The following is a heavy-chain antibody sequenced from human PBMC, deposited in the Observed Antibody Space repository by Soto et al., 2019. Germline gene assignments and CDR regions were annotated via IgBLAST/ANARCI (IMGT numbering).Heavy chain of an antibody. CDR1: GYSFTSYW. V-gene: IGHV5-51*01. CDR3: ARQGVEMATQNWFDP. Sequence: GESLKISCKGSGYSFTSYWIGWVRQMPGKGLEWMGIIYPGGSDTRYSPSFQGQVTISADKSISTAYLQWSSLKASDTAMYYCARQGVEMATQNWFDPWGQGTLVTVSS. J-gene: IGHJ5*02. D-gene: IGHD5-12*01. CDR2: IYPGGSDT.